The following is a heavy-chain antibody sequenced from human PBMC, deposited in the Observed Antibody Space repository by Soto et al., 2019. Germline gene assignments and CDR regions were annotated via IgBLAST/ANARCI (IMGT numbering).Heavy chain of an antibody. CDR3: AKDLTRQLAYWLDP. Sequence: ASVTVSCKASGFSFTGYYIDWLRQAPGQGLEWMGWINAHSGGTEYAQKFQGRVTLTRDTSISTAYMTLSSLRSDDTAIYYCAKDLTRQLAYWLDPWGQGTQVTAPQ. CDR2: INAHSGGT. CDR1: GFSFTGYY. J-gene: IGHJ5*02. V-gene: IGHV1-2*02. D-gene: IGHD6-6*01.